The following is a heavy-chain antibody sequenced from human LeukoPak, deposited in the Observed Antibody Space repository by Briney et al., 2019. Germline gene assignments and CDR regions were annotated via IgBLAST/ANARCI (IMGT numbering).Heavy chain of an antibody. J-gene: IGHJ4*02. D-gene: IGHD6-6*01. CDR1: GFIFSNYA. V-gene: IGHV3-48*01. CDR3: ARGGIATRLHHLDY. CDR2: ISSSSATI. Sequence: GGSLRLSCAASGFIFSNYAMHWVRQAPGKGLEWVSYISSSSATIYYADSVKGRFTISRDNAQNSLYLQMNSPRAEDTAMYYCARGGIATRLHHLDYWGQGTLVTVSS.